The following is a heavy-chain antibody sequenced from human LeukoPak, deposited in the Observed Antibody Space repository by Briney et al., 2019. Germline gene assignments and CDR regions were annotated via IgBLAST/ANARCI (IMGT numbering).Heavy chain of an antibody. CDR3: AREVGTDFDPPDF. CDR1: GFTFDDYA. J-gene: IGHJ4*02. D-gene: IGHD1-26*01. CDR2: ITWNSGSI. Sequence: GRSLRLSCAASGFTFDDYAMHWVRQAPGKGLEWVSGITWNSGSIGYADSVKGRFTISRDNAKNTLYLQMNSLRAEDTAVYYCAREVGTDFDPPDFRGQGTLVTVSS. V-gene: IGHV3-9*01.